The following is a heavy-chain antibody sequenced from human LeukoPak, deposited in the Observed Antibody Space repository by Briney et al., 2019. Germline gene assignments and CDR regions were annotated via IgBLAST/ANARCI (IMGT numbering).Heavy chain of an antibody. CDR3: AKSNGYGLVDI. D-gene: IGHD3-10*01. J-gene: IGHJ3*02. CDR2: IYSGGST. CDR1: GFTVSSNY. V-gene: IGHV3-53*01. Sequence: GGSLRLSCAASGFTVSSNYMSWVRQAPGKGLEWVSVIYSGGSTYYADSVKGRFTISRDNSKNRLYLRMNSLRAEDTALYYCAKSNGYGLVDIWGQGTMVTVSS.